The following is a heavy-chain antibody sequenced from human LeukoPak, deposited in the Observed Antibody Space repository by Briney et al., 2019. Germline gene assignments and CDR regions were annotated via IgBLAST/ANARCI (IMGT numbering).Heavy chain of an antibody. CDR2: IYYSGST. J-gene: IGHJ5*02. CDR3: ARDGSAMALQPAWFDP. CDR1: GGSISSGDYY. V-gene: IGHV4-30-4*01. Sequence: SETLSLTCTVSGGSISSGDYYWSWIRQPPGKGLEWIGYIYYSGSTYYNPSLKSRVTISVDTSKNQFSLKLSSVTAADTAVYYCARDGSAMALQPAWFDPWGQGTLVTVSS. D-gene: IGHD5-18*01.